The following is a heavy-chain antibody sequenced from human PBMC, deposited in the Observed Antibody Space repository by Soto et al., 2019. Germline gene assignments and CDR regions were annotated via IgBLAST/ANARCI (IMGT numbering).Heavy chain of an antibody. CDR3: ASGTGYCSGGSCQFYYFDY. V-gene: IGHV1-69*04. J-gene: IGHJ4*02. D-gene: IGHD2-15*01. CDR2: IIPILGIA. Sequence: ASVKVSCKASGYTFTSYGISWVRQAPGQGLEWMGRIIPILGIANYAQKFQGRVTITADKSTSTAYMELSSLRSEDTAVYYCASGTGYCSGGSCQFYYFDYWGQGTLVTVSS. CDR1: GYTFTSYG.